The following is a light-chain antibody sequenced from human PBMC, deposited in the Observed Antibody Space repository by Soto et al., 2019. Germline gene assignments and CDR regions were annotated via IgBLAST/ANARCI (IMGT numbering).Light chain of an antibody. CDR3: MQGTHWPRT. CDR1: QSLVYRDGNTY. V-gene: IGKV2-30*01. J-gene: IGKJ1*01. CDR2: KVS. Sequence: DVVMTQSPLSLPVTLGQPASISCRSSQSLVYRDGNTYLNWFQQRPGQSPRRLINKVSKRDSGVPDRFSGSGSGTDFTLKISGVEAEDVGVYYCMQGTHWPRTFGQGTKVEIK.